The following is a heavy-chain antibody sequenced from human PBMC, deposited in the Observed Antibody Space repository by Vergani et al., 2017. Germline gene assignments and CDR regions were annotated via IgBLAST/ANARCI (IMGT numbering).Heavy chain of an antibody. Sequence: EVQLVESGGGLVKPGGSLRLSCAASGFTFSSYSMNWVRQAPGKGLEWVSSISSSSSYIYYADSVKGRFTISRDNAKNSLYLQMNSLRAEDTAVYYCARGQRLGLIVPAPFDYWGQGTLVTVSS. CDR3: ARGQRLGLIVPAPFDY. D-gene: IGHD2-2*01. CDR1: GFTFSSYS. CDR2: ISSSSSYI. V-gene: IGHV3-21*01. J-gene: IGHJ4*02.